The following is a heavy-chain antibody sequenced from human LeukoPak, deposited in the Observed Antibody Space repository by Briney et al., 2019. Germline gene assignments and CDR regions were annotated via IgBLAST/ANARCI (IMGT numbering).Heavy chain of an antibody. Sequence: PGGSPRVSCATSGFTLRTTGVHWVGQGPGKGLEWVALMSSDGINTYYADSVKGRFTGSRDSSRDTLYLQMNSVRPDDTAVYYCAKDHPDSVRAFGYWGRGNLVTVSS. J-gene: IGHJ4*02. CDR2: MSSDGINT. D-gene: IGHD3-16*01. CDR1: GFTLRTTG. V-gene: IGHV3-30*18. CDR3: AKDHPDSVRAFGY.